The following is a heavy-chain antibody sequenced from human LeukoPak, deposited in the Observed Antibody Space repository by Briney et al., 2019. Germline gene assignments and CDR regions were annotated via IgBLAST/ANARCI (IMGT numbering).Heavy chain of an antibody. CDR2: IRGNSGST. CDR1: GFTFSTYA. J-gene: IGHJ4*02. CDR3: AKDIYGGYGGVDY. Sequence: PGGSLRLSCAASGFTFSTYAMSWVRQAPGKGLEWVSVIRGNSGSTYYADSVKGRFTISRDNSKNTLYLQMNSLRAEDTAIYYCAKDIYGGYGGVDYWGQGTLVTVSS. D-gene: IGHD4-17*01. V-gene: IGHV3-23*01.